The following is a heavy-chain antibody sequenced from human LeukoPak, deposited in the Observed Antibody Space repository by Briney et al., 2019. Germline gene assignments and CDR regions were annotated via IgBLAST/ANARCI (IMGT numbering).Heavy chain of an antibody. CDR3: AKDLRPQIPYGESPRGTAPMGY. CDR1: GFTFSSSG. Sequence: GGSLRLSCAASGFTFSSSGMSWVRQAPGKGLEWVSAIRGSGRSTYYADSVKGRFTISRDNSKNTLYLQMDSLRAEDTAVYYCAKDLRPQIPYGESPRGTAPMGYWGHGALVTVSS. D-gene: IGHD4-17*01. V-gene: IGHV3-23*01. CDR2: IRGSGRST. J-gene: IGHJ4*01.